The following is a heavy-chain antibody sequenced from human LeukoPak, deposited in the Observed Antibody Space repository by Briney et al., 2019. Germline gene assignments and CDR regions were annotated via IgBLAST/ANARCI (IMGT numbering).Heavy chain of an antibody. Sequence: GGSLRLSCATSGFTFSNAWMNWVRQAPGKGLEWVGRIRSNSDGGTIDYAAPVKGRFTLSRDDSKTTLYRQMNSLQTEDTAVYYCATDFYDSTWGQGTLVTVSS. CDR2: IRSNSDGGTI. V-gene: IGHV3-15*07. J-gene: IGHJ5*02. D-gene: IGHD3-22*01. CDR3: ATDFYDST. CDR1: GFTFSNAW.